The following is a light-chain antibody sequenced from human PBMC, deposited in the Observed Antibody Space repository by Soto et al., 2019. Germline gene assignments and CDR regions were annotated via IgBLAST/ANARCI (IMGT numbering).Light chain of an antibody. CDR3: SSYTSSSTYVV. V-gene: IGLV2-14*01. Sequence: QSALTQPASVSGSPGQSITISCTGTSSDVGGYNYVSWYQQHPGKAPKLMIYDVRNRPSGVSNRFYGSKSGNTASLTISGLQAEDEADYYCSSYTSSSTYVVFGGGTKLTVL. CDR2: DVR. J-gene: IGLJ2*01. CDR1: SSDVGGYNY.